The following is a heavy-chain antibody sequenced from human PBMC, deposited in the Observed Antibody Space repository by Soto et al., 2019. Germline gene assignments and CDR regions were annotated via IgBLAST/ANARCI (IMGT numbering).Heavy chain of an antibody. CDR1: CGSISSGDYY. CDR2: IYYSGST. Sequence: PSETLSLTCTVSCGSISSGDYYWSWIRQPPGKGLEWIGYIYYSGSTYYNPSLKSRVTISVDTSKNQFSLKLSSVTAADTAVYYCARGGVDTYYYDSSGYYTHTRFDYWGQGTLVTVSS. CDR3: ARGGVDTYYYDSSGYYTHTRFDY. J-gene: IGHJ4*02. D-gene: IGHD3-22*01. V-gene: IGHV4-30-4*01.